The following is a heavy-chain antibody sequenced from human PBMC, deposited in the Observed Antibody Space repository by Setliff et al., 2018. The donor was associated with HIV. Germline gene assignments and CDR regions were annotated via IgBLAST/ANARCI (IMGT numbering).Heavy chain of an antibody. CDR3: ARHSGSGYYLIDP. D-gene: IGHD3-22*01. CDR2: IYYDGRT. CDR1: GGSIRTGAYY. V-gene: IGHV4-39*01. Sequence: SETLSLTCTVSGGSIRTGAYYWGWIRQPPGKGLEWIGSIYYDGRTFYKPSLKSRLTISVDTSKNQFSLSLNSVTAADTAVYYCARHSGSGYYLIDPWGQGTLVTVSS. J-gene: IGHJ5*02.